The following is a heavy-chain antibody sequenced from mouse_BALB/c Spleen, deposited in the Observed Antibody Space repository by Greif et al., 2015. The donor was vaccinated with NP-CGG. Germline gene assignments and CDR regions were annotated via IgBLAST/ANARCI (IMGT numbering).Heavy chain of an antibody. D-gene: IGHD2-2*01. Sequence: EVHLVESGGGLVKPGGSLKLSCAASGFTFSSYAMSWVRQTPEKRLEWVASISSGGSTYYPDSVKGRFTISRDNARNILYLQMSSLRSEDTAMYYCARGHGYDGGRFAYWGQGTLVTVSA. J-gene: IGHJ3*01. CDR3: ARGHGYDGGRFAY. CDR1: GFTFSSYA. V-gene: IGHV5-6-5*01. CDR2: ISSGGST.